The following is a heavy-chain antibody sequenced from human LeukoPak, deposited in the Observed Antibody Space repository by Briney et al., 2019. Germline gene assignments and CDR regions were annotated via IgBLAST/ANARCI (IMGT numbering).Heavy chain of an antibody. CDR3: ARGGYTYGQ. D-gene: IGHD5-18*01. CDR2: IKHDGSEK. V-gene: IGHV3-7*05. CDR1: GFTFSSYA. J-gene: IGHJ4*02. Sequence: GGSLRLSCAASGFTFSSYAMSWVRQAPGKGLEWVANIKHDGSEKNYVDSVKGRFTISRDNAKNSLYLQMNSLRPEDTAVYYCARGGYTYGQWGQGTLVTVSS.